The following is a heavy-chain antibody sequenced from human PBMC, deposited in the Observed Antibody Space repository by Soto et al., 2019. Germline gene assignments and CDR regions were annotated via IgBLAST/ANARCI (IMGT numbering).Heavy chain of an antibody. CDR3: ARGGDGYTFGTVS. D-gene: IGHD2-21*01. Sequence: SVKVSCKASGGGNLRDYRTTWVRRAPGQGLEWMGGIIPKLGSANYAQNFQGRVTVTADESTNTVYMELRSLRSDDTAVYYCARGGDGYTFGTVSWGQGNPVPISA. CDR1: GGGNLRDYR. V-gene: IGHV1-69*13. CDR2: IIPKLGSA. J-gene: IGHJ1*01.